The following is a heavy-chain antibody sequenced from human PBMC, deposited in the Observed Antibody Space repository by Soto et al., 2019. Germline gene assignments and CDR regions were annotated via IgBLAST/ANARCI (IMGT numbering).Heavy chain of an antibody. CDR2: ISSSSSYI. CDR1: GFTFSSYS. V-gene: IGHV3-21*01. Sequence: EVQLVESGGGLVKPRGSLRLSCAASGFTFSSYSMNWVRQAPGKGLEWVSSISSSSSYIYYADSVKGRFTISRDNAKNSLYLQMNSLRAEDTAVYYCARGTYYYDSSVYYGYWGQGTLVTVSS. J-gene: IGHJ4*02. CDR3: ARGTYYYDSSVYYGY. D-gene: IGHD3-22*01.